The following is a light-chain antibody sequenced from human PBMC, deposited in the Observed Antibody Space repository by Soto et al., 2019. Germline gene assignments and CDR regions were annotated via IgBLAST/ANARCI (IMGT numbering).Light chain of an antibody. J-gene: IGKJ5*01. CDR2: GPS. Sequence: EIVMMQSPATLSVSPGERATLSCRASQSVSGDLAWYQQKPGQAPRLLIYGPSTRATGIPARFSGSGSGTEFTLTISGLHSEDFAIYFCQQYKSCPITFGQGTRLEIK. CDR1: QSVSGD. CDR3: QQYKSCPIT. V-gene: IGKV3-15*01.